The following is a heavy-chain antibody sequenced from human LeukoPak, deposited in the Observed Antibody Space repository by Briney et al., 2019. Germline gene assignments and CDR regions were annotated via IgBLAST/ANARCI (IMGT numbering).Heavy chain of an antibody. Sequence: PGVSLRLSCAASGFTFSSYWMHWARQAPGKGLVWVSHINSDGSSTSYADSVKGRFTISRDNAKNTVYLQMNSLRVEDTAVYYCARDRQYDMDVWGQGTTVTVSS. J-gene: IGHJ6*02. V-gene: IGHV3-74*01. CDR3: ARDRQYDMDV. CDR1: GFTFSSYW. CDR2: INSDGSST.